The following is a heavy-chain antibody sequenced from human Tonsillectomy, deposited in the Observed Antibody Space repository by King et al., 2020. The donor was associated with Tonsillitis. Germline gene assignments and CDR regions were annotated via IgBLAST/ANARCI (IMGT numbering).Heavy chain of an antibody. V-gene: IGHV4-59*01. CDR1: GGSISSYY. CDR3: ARVNGYSYGYYYMDV. Sequence: VQLQESGPGLVKPSETLSLTCTVSGGSISSYYWSWIRQPPGKGLEWIGYIYNSGSTNQNPSLQSRVTISVDTSKNQFSLKLSSMTAADTAVYYCARVNGYSYGYYYMDVWGKGTTVTVSS. CDR2: IYNSGST. D-gene: IGHD5-18*01. J-gene: IGHJ6*03.